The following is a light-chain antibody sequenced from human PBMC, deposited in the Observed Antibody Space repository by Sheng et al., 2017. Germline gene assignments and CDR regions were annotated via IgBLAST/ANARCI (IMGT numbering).Light chain of an antibody. CDR1: QSLTSN. J-gene: IGKJ1*01. CDR2: GAS. CDR3: EQYNNWPRT. Sequence: EIVMTQSPATLSVSLGERATLSCRASQSLTSNLAWYQQKPGQAPXLLIYGASTRATGIPARFGGSGSGTDFTLTISSLQSEDFAVYYCEQYNNWPRTFGQGTKVEIK. V-gene: IGKV3-15*01.